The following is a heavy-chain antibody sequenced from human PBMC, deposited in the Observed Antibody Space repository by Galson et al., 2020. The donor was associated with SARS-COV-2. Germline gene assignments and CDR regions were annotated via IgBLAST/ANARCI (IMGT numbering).Heavy chain of an antibody. D-gene: IGHD1-26*01. CDR1: GYTFTGYY. CDR3: ARDRGGSYSDWFDP. J-gene: IGHJ5*02. CDR2: NNPNSGGT. Sequence: ASVKVSCKDSGYTFTGYYIHWVRQAPGQGLEWMGWNNPNSGGTNYAQKFQGRVTMTKDTSISTAYMELSRLRSDDTAVYYCARDRGGSYSDWFDPWGQGTLVTVSS. V-gene: IGHV1-2*02.